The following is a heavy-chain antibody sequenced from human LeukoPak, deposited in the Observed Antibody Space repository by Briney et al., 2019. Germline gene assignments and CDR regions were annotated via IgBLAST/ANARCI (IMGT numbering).Heavy chain of an antibody. D-gene: IGHD2-15*01. V-gene: IGHV1-69*04. Sequence: ASVKVSCKASGGTFSSYAISWVRQAPGQGLEWMGRIIPILGIANYAQKFQGRVTITADKSTSTAYMELSSLRSEDTAVYYWAREVGLTYCSGGSCYSRAFDIWGQGTMVTVSS. CDR3: AREVGLTYCSGGSCYSRAFDI. CDR2: IIPILGIA. J-gene: IGHJ3*02. CDR1: GGTFSSYA.